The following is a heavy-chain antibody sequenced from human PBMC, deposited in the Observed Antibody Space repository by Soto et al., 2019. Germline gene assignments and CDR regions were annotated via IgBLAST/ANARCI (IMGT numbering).Heavy chain of an antibody. CDR1: GFTFSDYY. V-gene: IGHV3-11*06. CDR3: ARDLIAYYYGSGSYPAFDI. D-gene: IGHD3-10*01. Sequence: PGGSLRLSCAASGFTFSDYYMSWIRQAPGKGLEWVSYISSSSSYTNYADSVKGRFTISRDNAKNSLYLQMNSLRAEDTAVYYCARDLIAYYYGSGSYPAFDIWGQGTMVTVSS. CDR2: ISSSSSYT. J-gene: IGHJ3*02.